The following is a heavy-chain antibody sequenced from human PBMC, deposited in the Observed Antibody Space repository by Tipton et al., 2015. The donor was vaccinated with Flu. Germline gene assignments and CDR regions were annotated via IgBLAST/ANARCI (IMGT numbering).Heavy chain of an antibody. V-gene: IGHV3-33*01. J-gene: IGHJ3*02. CDR1: GFTFSSYG. CDR3: ARYCSSTSCYGAFDI. Sequence: SGFTFSSYGMHWVRQAPGKGLEWVAVIWYDGSNKYYADSVKGRFTISRDNSKNTLYLQMNSLRAEDTAVYYCARYCSSTSCYGAFDIWGQGTMVTVSS. CDR2: IWYDGSNK. D-gene: IGHD2-2*01.